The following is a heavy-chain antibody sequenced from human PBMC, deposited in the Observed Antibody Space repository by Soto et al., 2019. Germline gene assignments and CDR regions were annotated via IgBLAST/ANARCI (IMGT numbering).Heavy chain of an antibody. CDR2: IRWNSGSI. D-gene: IGHD6-13*01. CDR3: ARRQISPPTRGAASARGGMDV. J-gene: IGHJ6*02. V-gene: IGHV3-9*01. Sequence: GGSLRLSCAASGFTFDDYAMHWVRQAPGKGLEWVSGIRWNSGSICYADSVKGRFTISRDNSKNTLYLQMSSLRVEDTAVYYCARRQISPPTRGAASARGGMDVWGQGTTVTVSS. CDR1: GFTFDDYA.